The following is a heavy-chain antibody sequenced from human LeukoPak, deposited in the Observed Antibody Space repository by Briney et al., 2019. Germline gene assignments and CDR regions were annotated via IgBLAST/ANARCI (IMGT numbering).Heavy chain of an antibody. CDR3: ARGNDYTDFDL. D-gene: IGHD2-2*02. Sequence: SQTLSLTCTVSGGSISSGSYYWSWIRQPAGTGLEWIGRVHTIGATDYNPSLRSRVAISMDTSKNQFVLKLNSVTAADTAVYYCARGNDYTDFDLWGQGTLVTVSS. CDR1: GGSISSGSYY. V-gene: IGHV4-61*02. CDR2: VHTIGAT. J-gene: IGHJ5*02.